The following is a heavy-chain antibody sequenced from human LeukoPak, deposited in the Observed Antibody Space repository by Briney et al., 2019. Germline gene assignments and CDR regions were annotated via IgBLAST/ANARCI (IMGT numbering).Heavy chain of an antibody. J-gene: IGHJ5*02. CDR3: AKATAVRLYSYGPNWFDP. V-gene: IGHV3-48*01. D-gene: IGHD5-18*01. CDR2: ISSSSSTI. CDR1: GFTFSSYS. Sequence: GGSLRLSCAASGFTFSSYSMNWVRQAPGKGLEWVSYISSSSSTIYYADSVKGRFTISRDNAKNSLYLQMNSLRAEDTAVYYCAKATAVRLYSYGPNWFDPWGQGTLVTVSS.